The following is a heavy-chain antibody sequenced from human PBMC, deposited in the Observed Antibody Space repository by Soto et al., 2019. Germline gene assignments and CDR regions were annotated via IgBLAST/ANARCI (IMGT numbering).Heavy chain of an antibody. Sequence: QVQLVQSGAEEKRPGASVKVSSKASGYTFATYAIHWVRQAPGQGLEWMGWINPDNGNAKYSQKFQGRLTITRDTSATTAYMELSSLRSEDTAVYYCARVDGTYWGQGALVTVSS. CDR3: ARVDGTY. V-gene: IGHV1-3*05. D-gene: IGHD1-26*01. J-gene: IGHJ4*02. CDR2: INPDNGNA. CDR1: GYTFATYA.